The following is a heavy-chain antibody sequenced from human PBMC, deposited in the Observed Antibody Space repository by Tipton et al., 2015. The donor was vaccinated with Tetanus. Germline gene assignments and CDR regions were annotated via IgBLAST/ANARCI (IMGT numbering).Heavy chain of an antibody. CDR3: ARRGEARANWFDS. D-gene: IGHD2-21*01. CDR2: ISSGSTYI. V-gene: IGHV3-21*01. J-gene: IGHJ5*01. CDR1: KFSFSRHS. Sequence: SLRLSCAASKFSFSRHSMNWVRQAPGKGLEWVSSISSGSTYIYYADSVKGRFTISRDNAKNSLYLLMDSLRAEDTAVYYCARRGEARANWFDSWGQGTLVTVSS.